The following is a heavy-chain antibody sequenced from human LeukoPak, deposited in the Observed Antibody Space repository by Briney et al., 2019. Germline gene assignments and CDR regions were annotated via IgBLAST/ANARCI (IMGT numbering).Heavy chain of an antibody. CDR3: AKRTPGVVAATRYYYYYYMDV. V-gene: IGHV3-23*01. CDR1: GFTFSSYA. CDR2: ISGSGGST. D-gene: IGHD2-15*01. Sequence: GGSLRLSCAAPGFTFSSYAMSWVRQAPGKGLEWVSAISGSGGSTYYADSVKGRFTISRDNSKNTLYLQMNSLRAEDTAVYYCAKRTPGVVAATRYYYYYYMDVWGKGTTVTVSS. J-gene: IGHJ6*03.